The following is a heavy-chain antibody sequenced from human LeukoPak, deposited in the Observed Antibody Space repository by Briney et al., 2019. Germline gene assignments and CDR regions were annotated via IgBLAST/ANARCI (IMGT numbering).Heavy chain of an antibody. CDR1: GFTFNNYG. CDR3: AKGLNDYYDTSGYYYPYAFDI. D-gene: IGHD3-22*01. CDR2: ISGSGGST. J-gene: IGHJ3*02. V-gene: IGHV3-23*01. Sequence: GGSLRLSCAASGFTFNNYGMNWVRQAPGKGLEWVSTISGSGGSTSYADSVKGRFTISRDNSKDTLYLQMISLRAGDTAVYYCAKGLNDYYDTSGYYYPYAFDIWGQGTMVTVSP.